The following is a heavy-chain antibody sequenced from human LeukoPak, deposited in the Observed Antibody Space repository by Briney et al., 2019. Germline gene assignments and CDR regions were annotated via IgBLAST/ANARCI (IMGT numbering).Heavy chain of an antibody. CDR3: ASDTLGIAVAGRNFDY. V-gene: IGHV4-34*01. Sequence: SETLSLTCAVYGGSFSGYYWSWIRQPPGKGLEWIGEINHSGSTNYNPSLKSRVTISVDTSKNQFSLKLSSVTAADTAVYYCASDTLGIAVAGRNFDYWGQGTLVTVSS. CDR2: INHSGST. J-gene: IGHJ4*02. D-gene: IGHD6-19*01. CDR1: GGSFSGYY.